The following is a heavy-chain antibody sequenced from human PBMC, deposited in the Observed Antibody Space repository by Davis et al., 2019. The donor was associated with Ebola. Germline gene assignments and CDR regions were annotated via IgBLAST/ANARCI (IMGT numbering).Heavy chain of an antibody. V-gene: IGHV4-34*01. CDR3: AREGIVATVRSDY. D-gene: IGHD5-12*01. CDR2: INHSGST. Sequence: GSLRLSCAVYGGSFSGYYWSWIRQPPGKGLEWIGEINHSGSTNYNPSLKSRVTISVDTSKNQFSLKLSSVTAADTAVYYCAREGIVATVRSDYWGQGTLVTVSS. J-gene: IGHJ4*02. CDR1: GGSFSGYY.